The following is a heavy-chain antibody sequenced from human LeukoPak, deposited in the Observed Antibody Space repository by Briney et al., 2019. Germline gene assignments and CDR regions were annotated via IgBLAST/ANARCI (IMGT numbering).Heavy chain of an antibody. CDR2: ISSSGSTI. V-gene: IGHV3-48*03. J-gene: IGHJ4*02. D-gene: IGHD3-10*01. CDR1: GFTFSSYE. Sequence: PGGSLRLSCAASGFTFSSYEMNWVRQAPGKGLEWVSYISSSGSTIYYADSVKGRFTISRDNSKNTLYLQMNSLRAEDTAVYYCAKDYYGSGSYRHFDYWGQGTLVTVSS. CDR3: AKDYYGSGSYRHFDY.